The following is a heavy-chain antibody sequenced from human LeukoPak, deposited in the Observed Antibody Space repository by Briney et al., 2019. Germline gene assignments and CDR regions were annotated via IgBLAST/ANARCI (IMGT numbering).Heavy chain of an antibody. D-gene: IGHD1-14*01. V-gene: IGHV3-43*02. CDR3: AKRSGSPHNFDY. Sequence: GGPLRLSCAASGFNFDAHAMNWVRQAPGKPLEWVSLISGDGGTTHYADSVKGRFTISRDNSRNSLYLQMKSLRTEDTALYYCAKRSGSPHNFDYWGRGTLVTVSS. J-gene: IGHJ4*02. CDR1: GFNFDAHA. CDR2: ISGDGGTT.